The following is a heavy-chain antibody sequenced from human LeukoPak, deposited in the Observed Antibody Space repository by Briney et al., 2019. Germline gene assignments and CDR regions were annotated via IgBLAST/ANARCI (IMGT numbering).Heavy chain of an antibody. CDR1: GFTFSSYG. D-gene: IGHD3-10*01. CDR2: IRYDGSNK. V-gene: IGHV3-30*02. CDR3: AKEQDDTPWGGY. Sequence: GGSLRLSCAASGFTFSSYGMHWVRQAPGKGLEWVAFIRYDGSNKYYADSVKGRFTISRDNSKNTLYLQMNSLRVEDTAVYYCAKEQDDTPWGGYGGQGPLVTVSS. J-gene: IGHJ4*02.